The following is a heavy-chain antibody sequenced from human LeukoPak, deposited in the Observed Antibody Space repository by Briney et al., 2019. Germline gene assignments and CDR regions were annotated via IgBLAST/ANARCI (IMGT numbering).Heavy chain of an antibody. Sequence: GGSLRLSCAASGFTFSSYGMHWVRQAPGKGLEWVAVIWYDGSNKYYADSVKGRFTISRDNSKNTLYLQMNSLRAEDTAVYYCAKGDSSGFCFDYRGQGTLVTVSS. CDR1: GFTFSSYG. CDR3: AKGDSSGFCFDY. J-gene: IGHJ4*02. V-gene: IGHV3-33*06. CDR2: IWYDGSNK. D-gene: IGHD3-22*01.